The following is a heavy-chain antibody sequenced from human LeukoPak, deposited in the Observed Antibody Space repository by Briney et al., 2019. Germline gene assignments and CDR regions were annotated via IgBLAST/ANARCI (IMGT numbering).Heavy chain of an antibody. CDR1: GFTVSSNY. V-gene: IGHV3-66*01. J-gene: IGHJ4*02. CDR2: IYSGGST. CDR3: ARGQTNILRYFDWLLGFDY. Sequence: GGSLRLSCAASGFTVSSNYMSWVRQAPGKGLEWVSVIYSGGSTYYADSVKGRFTISRDNSKNTLYLQMNSLRAEDTAVYYCARGQTNILRYFDWLLGFDYWGQGTLVTVSS. D-gene: IGHD3-9*01.